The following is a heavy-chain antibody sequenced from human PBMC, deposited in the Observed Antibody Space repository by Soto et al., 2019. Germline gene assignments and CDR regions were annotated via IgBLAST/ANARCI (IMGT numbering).Heavy chain of an antibody. CDR3: ARASPIAAAGTSKYYYYYYGMDV. V-gene: IGHV4-59*01. D-gene: IGHD6-13*01. CDR1: GGSISSYY. J-gene: IGHJ6*02. Sequence: QVQLQESGPGLVKPSETLSLTCTVSGGSISSYYWSWIRQPPGKGLEWIGYIYYSGSTNYNPSLKSRVTKSVDTSKNQFSLKLSSVTAADTAVYYCARASPIAAAGTSKYYYYYYGMDVWGQGTTVTVSS. CDR2: IYYSGST.